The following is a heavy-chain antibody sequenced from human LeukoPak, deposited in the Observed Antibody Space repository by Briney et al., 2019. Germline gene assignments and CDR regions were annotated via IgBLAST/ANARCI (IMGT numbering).Heavy chain of an antibody. J-gene: IGHJ3*02. CDR2: ISWNSGSI. V-gene: IGHV3-9*03. Sequence: GGSLRLSCAASGFTFDDYAMHWVRQAPGKGLEWVSGISWNSGSIGYADSVKGRFTISRDNAKNSLYLQMNSLRAEGMALYYCAKDTIAALLPDAFDIWGQGTMVTVSS. CDR3: AKDTIAALLPDAFDI. CDR1: GFTFDDYA. D-gene: IGHD6-6*01.